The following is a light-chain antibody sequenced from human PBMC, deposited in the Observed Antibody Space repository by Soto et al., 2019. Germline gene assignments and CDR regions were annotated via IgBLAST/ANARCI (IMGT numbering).Light chain of an antibody. CDR3: QQLNSYPFT. CDR2: AAS. V-gene: IGKV1-9*01. J-gene: IGKJ5*01. CDR1: QGISSY. Sequence: DIQLTQSPSFLSASVGDRFTITCRASQGISSYLAWYQQKPGKAPKLLIYAASTLQSGVPSRFSGSGSGTEFTLTISSLQPEDFATYYCQQLNSYPFTFGQGTRREIK.